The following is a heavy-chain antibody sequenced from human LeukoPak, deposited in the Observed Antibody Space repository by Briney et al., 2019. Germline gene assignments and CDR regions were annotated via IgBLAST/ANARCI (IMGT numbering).Heavy chain of an antibody. J-gene: IGHJ4*02. D-gene: IGHD3-22*01. CDR1: GFTVSSNY. Sequence: GGSLRLSCAASGFTVSSNYMSWVRQAPGKGLEWVSVIYSGGSTYYADSVKGRFTISRDNSKNTLYLQMNSLRAEDTAVYYCARALYYDSSGYSMYYFDYWGQGTLVTVSS. V-gene: IGHV3-53*05. CDR3: ARALYYDSSGYSMYYFDY. CDR2: IYSGGST.